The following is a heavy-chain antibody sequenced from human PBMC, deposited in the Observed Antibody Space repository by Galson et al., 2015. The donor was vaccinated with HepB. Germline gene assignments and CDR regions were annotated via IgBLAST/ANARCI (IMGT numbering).Heavy chain of an antibody. CDR3: AKVGDPTTVASLDY. V-gene: IGHV3-30*18. D-gene: IGHD4-17*01. CDR1: GFTFRSYG. J-gene: IGHJ4*02. CDR2: ISYDGSHI. Sequence: SLRLSCAASGFTFRSYGMHWVRQAPGKGLEWVAAISYDGSHIYYADSVRGRVTISRDNSKNTLYLQINSLRAEDTAVYYCAKVGDPTTVASLDYWGQGTLVTVSS.